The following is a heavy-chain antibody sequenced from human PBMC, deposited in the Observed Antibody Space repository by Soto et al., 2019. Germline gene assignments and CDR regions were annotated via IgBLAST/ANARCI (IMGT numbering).Heavy chain of an antibody. D-gene: IGHD2-15*01. CDR1: GFTFSSYT. Sequence: GGSLRLSCVASGFTFSSYTMYWVREAPGKGLEWVAGISNNGINKDYVDSVKGRFTISRDNSKNTLNLQMNSLRREDTAVYYCARGYSGPDYWGQGTLVTVSS. J-gene: IGHJ4*02. CDR3: ARGYSGPDY. CDR2: ISNNGINK. V-gene: IGHV3-30-3*01.